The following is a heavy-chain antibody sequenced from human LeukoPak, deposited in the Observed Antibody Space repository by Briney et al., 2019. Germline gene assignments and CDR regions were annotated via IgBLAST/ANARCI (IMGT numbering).Heavy chain of an antibody. D-gene: IGHD1-1*01. CDR3: VRDIGYGNDACDI. J-gene: IGHJ3*02. V-gene: IGHV6-1*01. CDR2: TYYRSKWYK. Sequence: SQTLSLTCAISGDSVSSKSAAWNWIRQSPSRGLEWLRRTYYRSKWYKEYSPSVRSRIIINPDISKNQFSLQLNSVSPEDTAVYYCVRDIGYGNDACDIWGQGTMVTVSS. CDR1: GDSVSSKSAA.